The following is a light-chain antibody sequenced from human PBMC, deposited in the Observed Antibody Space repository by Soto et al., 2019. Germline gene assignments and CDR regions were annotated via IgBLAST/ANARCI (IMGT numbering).Light chain of an antibody. V-gene: IGKV3-15*01. J-gene: IGKJ5*01. CDR2: GIS. CDR1: QSVNSN. CDR3: QQYSKWPIT. Sequence: EIVMTQSPGTLSLSPGETATLSCRASQSVNSNYLGWYQQKPGQSPRLLIYGISARATDVPARFSGSGSGTEFTLTISSLQSEDFAVYYCQQYSKWPITFGQGTRLEIK.